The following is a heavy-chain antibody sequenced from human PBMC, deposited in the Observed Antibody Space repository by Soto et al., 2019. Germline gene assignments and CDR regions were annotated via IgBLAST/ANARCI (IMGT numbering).Heavy chain of an antibody. J-gene: IGHJ4*02. CDR2: IIPIFGTA. Sequence: QVQLVQSGAEVKKPGSSVKVSCKASGGTFSSYAISWVRQAPGQGLEWMGGIIPIFGTANYAQKFQGRVTITADESTSKAYMELSSLSSEDTAVYYCASETRLGYCSGGSCYFFDYWGQGTLVTVSS. D-gene: IGHD2-15*01. V-gene: IGHV1-69*01. CDR1: GGTFSSYA. CDR3: ASETRLGYCSGGSCYFFDY.